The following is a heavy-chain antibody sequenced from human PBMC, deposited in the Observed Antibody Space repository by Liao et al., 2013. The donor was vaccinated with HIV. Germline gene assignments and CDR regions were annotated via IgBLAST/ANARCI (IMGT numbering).Heavy chain of an antibody. CDR3: ASRRIGSSWYAFDI. CDR2: IYYSGST. CDR1: GGSISSYY. V-gene: IGHV4-59*01. Sequence: QLRLQESGPGLVKPSETLSLTCTVSGGSISSYYWSWIRQPPGKGLEWIGYIYYSGSTNYNPSLKSRVTISVDTSKNQFSLKLTSVSAADTAVYYCASRRIGSSWYAFDIWGRGTTVTVSS. J-gene: IGHJ3*02. D-gene: IGHD6-13*01.